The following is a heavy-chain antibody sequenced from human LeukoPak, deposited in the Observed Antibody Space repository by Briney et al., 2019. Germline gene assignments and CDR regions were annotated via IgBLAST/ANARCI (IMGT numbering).Heavy chain of an antibody. D-gene: IGHD6-6*01. V-gene: IGHV4-4*02. CDR2: IYHSGST. Sequence: SGTLSLTCAVSGGSISSSNWWSWVRQPPGKGLEWIGEIYHSGSTNYNPSLKSRVTISVDKSKNQFSLKLSSVTAADTAVYYCARQTNLGIAARPAFDYWGQGTLVTVSS. J-gene: IGHJ4*02. CDR3: ARQTNLGIAARPAFDY. CDR1: GGSISSSNW.